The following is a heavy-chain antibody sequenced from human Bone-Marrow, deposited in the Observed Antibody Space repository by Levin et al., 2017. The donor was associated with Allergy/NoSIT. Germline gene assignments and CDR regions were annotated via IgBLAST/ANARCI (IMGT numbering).Heavy chain of an antibody. CDR2: INTGSTYI. Sequence: PGGSLRLSCAASGFIFSDYNMNWVRQAPGKGLEWLSSINTGSTYIYYADSVRGRFTISRDNARNLVYLQMNSLRAEDTAIYYCVRQDQIARYEMDYWGQGTLVTVSS. D-gene: IGHD2-21*01. CDR3: VRQDQIARYEMDY. CDR1: GFIFSDYN. J-gene: IGHJ4*02. V-gene: IGHV3-21*06.